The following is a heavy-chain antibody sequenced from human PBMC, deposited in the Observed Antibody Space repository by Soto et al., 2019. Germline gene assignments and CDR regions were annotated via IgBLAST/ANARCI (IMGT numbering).Heavy chain of an antibody. J-gene: IGHJ4*02. CDR1: SDSIAGENW. D-gene: IGHD6-25*01. Sequence: QVQLQESGPGLVKPSETLSLTCTVSSDSIAGENWWSWVRQPPGMGLEWIGEIFHTGGTNYNPSLKGRVTMAVDKSKNQFSLKRISATAADTAVYYCARVFSYGSGWMYYFDFWGQGTLVSVSS. CDR3: ARVFSYGSGWMYYFDF. CDR2: IFHTGGT. V-gene: IGHV4-4*02.